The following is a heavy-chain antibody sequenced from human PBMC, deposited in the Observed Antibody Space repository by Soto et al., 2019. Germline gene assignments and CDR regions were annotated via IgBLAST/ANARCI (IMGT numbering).Heavy chain of an antibody. CDR3: AQGMGSHASSGYLDF. V-gene: IGHV3-23*01. CDR2: SSGSGGSR. Sequence: GGSLRLSCATSGFTFSSYAMSWVRQAPGKGLEWVSASSGSGGSRYYADSVKGRFSISRDNSKNTLYLQMNSLRAEDTAVYYCAQGMGSHASSGYLDFWGQGTMVTVSS. CDR1: GFTFSSYA. J-gene: IGHJ4*02. D-gene: IGHD3-22*01.